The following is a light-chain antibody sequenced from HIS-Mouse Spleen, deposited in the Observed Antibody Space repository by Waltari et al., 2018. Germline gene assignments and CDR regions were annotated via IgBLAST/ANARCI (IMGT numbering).Light chain of an antibody. J-gene: IGLJ2*01. Sequence: SYELTQPPSVSVSPGQTASITCSGDKLGDKYACWYQQKPGQSAVLVIYQDSKRPAGIPERFSGSNSGNTATLTISGTQAMDEADYYCQAWDSSYSVVGGGTKLTVL. CDR2: QDS. CDR3: QAWDSSYSV. V-gene: IGLV3-1*01. CDR1: KLGDKY.